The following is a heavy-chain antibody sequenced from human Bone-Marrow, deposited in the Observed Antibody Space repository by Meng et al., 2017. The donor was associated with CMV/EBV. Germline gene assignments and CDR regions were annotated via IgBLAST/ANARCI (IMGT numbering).Heavy chain of an antibody. CDR3: ARDPATGPRGDHFDD. J-gene: IGHJ4*02. CDR2: MNSGGSA. V-gene: IGHV4-59*01. Sequence: SETLSLTCNVSGGSISSYYWSWIRQPPGKGLEWIGFMNSGGSANYNASLRSRVTISVDMSRNQFSLRLSSVTAADTAVYYCARDPATGPRGDHFDDWGQGIRVNVSS. CDR1: GGSISSYY. D-gene: IGHD3-16*01.